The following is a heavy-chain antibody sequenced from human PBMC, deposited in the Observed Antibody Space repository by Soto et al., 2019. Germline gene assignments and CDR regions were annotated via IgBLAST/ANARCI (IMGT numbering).Heavy chain of an antibody. CDR3: ARDSGATNYYYGMDV. CDR2: ISSSSSYT. CDR1: GFTFSDYY. V-gene: IGHV3-11*05. J-gene: IGHJ6*02. D-gene: IGHD1-26*01. Sequence: GGSLRLSCAASGFTFSDYYMSWIRQAPGKGLEWVSYISSSSSYTNYADSVKGRFTISRDNAKNSLYLQMNSLRAEDTAVYYCARDSGATNYYYGMDVWGQGTTVTVS.